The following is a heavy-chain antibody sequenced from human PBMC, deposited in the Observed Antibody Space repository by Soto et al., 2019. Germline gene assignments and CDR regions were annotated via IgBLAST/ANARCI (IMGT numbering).Heavy chain of an antibody. D-gene: IGHD6-6*01. V-gene: IGHV1-69*12. CDR3: ARIFGGSEYSSSPDY. Sequence: QVQLVQSGAEVKKPGSSVKVSCKASGGTFSSYAISWVRQAPGQGLEWMGGIIPIFGTANYAQKFQGRVTITADEATSIAYMELSSLRSEDTAVYYCARIFGGSEYSSSPDYWGQGTLVTVSS. CDR2: IIPIFGTA. J-gene: IGHJ4*02. CDR1: GGTFSSYA.